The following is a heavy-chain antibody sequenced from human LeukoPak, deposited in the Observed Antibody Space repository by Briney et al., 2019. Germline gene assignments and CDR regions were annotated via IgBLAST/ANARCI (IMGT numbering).Heavy chain of an antibody. Sequence: SETLSLTCTVSGGSITNNEYYWNWIRQPAGKVQEWIGRIYPSGSTNYNPSLKSRVSISMDTSRNQFSLRLTSVTAADTAVYYCARDFSYWGQGTLVTVSS. CDR1: GGSITNNEYY. CDR2: IYPSGST. CDR3: ARDFSY. V-gene: IGHV4-61*02. J-gene: IGHJ4*02. D-gene: IGHD2-21*01.